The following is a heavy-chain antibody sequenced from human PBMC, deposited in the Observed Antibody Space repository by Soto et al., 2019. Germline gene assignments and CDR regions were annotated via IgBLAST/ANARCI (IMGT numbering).Heavy chain of an antibody. CDR1: GFTSSNAW. J-gene: IGHJ6*02. CDR3: TTGEVLRYFDWLSRYHYYGMDV. D-gene: IGHD3-9*01. CDR2: IKSKTDGGTT. Sequence: GGSLRLSCAASGFTSSNAWMSWVRQAPGKGLEWVGRIKSKTDGGTTDYAAPVKGRFTISRDDSKNTLYLQMNSLKTEDTAVYYCTTGEVLRYFDWLSRYHYYGMDVWGQGTLVTVSS. V-gene: IGHV3-15*01.